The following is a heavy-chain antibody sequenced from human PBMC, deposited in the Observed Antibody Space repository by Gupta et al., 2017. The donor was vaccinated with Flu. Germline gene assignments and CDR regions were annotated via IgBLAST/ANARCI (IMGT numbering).Heavy chain of an antibody. D-gene: IGHD2-2*01. V-gene: IGHV4-34*01. CDR2: INHSGST. CDR1: GGSFSGYY. CDR3: APTPGPAPWGFDP. J-gene: IGHJ5*02. Sequence: QVQLQQWGAGLLKPSETLSLTCAVYGGSFSGYYWSWIRQPPGKGLEWIGEINHSGSTNYNPSLKSRVTISVDTSKNQFSLKLSSVTAADTAVYYCAPTPGPAPWGFDPWGQGTLVTVSS.